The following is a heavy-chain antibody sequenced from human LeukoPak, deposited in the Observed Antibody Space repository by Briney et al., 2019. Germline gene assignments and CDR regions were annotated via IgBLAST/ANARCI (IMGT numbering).Heavy chain of an antibody. D-gene: IGHD3-10*01. CDR3: ARLSAMVRGPEDIFYFEY. Sequence: GGSLRLSCEASGFSFSTYWMSWVRQAPGKGLEWVANIRQDGSEKYYVDSVKGRFTISRDIAKQSVFLQMNSLRAEDTAVYYCARLSAMVRGPEDIFYFEYWGLGTLVTVSS. CDR2: IRQDGSEK. CDR1: GFSFSTYW. V-gene: IGHV3-7*01. J-gene: IGHJ4*02.